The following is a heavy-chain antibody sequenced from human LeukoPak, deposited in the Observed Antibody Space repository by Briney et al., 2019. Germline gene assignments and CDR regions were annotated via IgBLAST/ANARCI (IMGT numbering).Heavy chain of an antibody. Sequence: GASVKVSCKASGYTFTGYYMHWVRQAPGQGLEWMGWINPNSGGTNYAQKFQGGVTMTRDPSISTGYMELSRLRSDDTAVYYCAREIAREDIVVVPAAEGDYWGQGTLVTVSS. CDR2: INPNSGGT. J-gene: IGHJ4*02. D-gene: IGHD2-2*01. CDR1: GYTFTGYY. CDR3: AREIAREDIVVVPAAEGDY. V-gene: IGHV1-2*02.